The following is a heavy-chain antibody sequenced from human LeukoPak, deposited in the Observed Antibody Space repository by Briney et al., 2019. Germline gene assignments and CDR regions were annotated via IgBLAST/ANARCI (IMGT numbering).Heavy chain of an antibody. J-gene: IGHJ4*02. D-gene: IGHD6-13*01. CDR1: GGSFSGYY. V-gene: IGHV4-34*01. Sequence: SETLSLTCAVYGGSFSGYYWSWIRQPPGKGLEWIGSIYYSGSTYYNPSLKSRVTISVDTSKNQFSLKLSSVTAADTAVYYCASFQAAAGTRDWGQGTLVTVSS. CDR2: IYYSGST. CDR3: ASFQAAAGTRD.